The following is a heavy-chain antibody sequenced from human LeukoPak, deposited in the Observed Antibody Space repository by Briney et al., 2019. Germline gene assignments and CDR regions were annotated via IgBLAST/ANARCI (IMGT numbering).Heavy chain of an antibody. CDR3: VPQETTVTTF. D-gene: IGHD4-17*01. CDR2: ISGSGGST. CDR1: GFTFSTYV. V-gene: IGHV3-23*01. J-gene: IGHJ4*02. Sequence: GGSLRLSCAASGFTFSTYVMSWVREAPGKGLEWVSTISGSGGSTHYADSVKGRFTISRDDSKNTLYLQMKSLRAEDTAVYFCVPQETTVTTFWGQGTLVTVSS.